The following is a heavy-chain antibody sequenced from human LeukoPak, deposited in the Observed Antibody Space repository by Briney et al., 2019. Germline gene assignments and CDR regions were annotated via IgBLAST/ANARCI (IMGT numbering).Heavy chain of an antibody. J-gene: IGHJ5*02. V-gene: IGHV4-61*01. CDR1: GGSVSSGSYY. D-gene: IGHD3-9*01. Sequence: SETLSLTCTVSGGSVSSGSYYWSWIRQPPGKGLEWIGYIYYSGSTNYNPSLKSRVTISVDTSKNQFSLKLSSVTAADTAVYYCARSYYDILTGYLSWFDPWGQETLVTVSS. CDR2: IYYSGST. CDR3: ARSYYDILTGYLSWFDP.